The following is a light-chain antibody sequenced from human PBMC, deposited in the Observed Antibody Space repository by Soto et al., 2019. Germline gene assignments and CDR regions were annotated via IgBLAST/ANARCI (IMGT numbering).Light chain of an antibody. J-gene: IGLJ3*02. CDR1: SSDVGSYNF. CDR2: EGS. Sequence: QSALTQPASVSGSPGQSITISCTGSSSDVGSYNFVSWYQYRPGKAPKLVIFEGSKRPSGVSNRFSGSKSGNTASLTISRLQAEDEADYYCCSYTGSSTWVFGGGTKLTVL. V-gene: IGLV2-23*01. CDR3: CSYTGSSTWV.